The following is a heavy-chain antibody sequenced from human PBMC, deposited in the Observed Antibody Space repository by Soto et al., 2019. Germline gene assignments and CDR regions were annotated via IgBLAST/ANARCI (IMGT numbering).Heavy chain of an antibody. V-gene: IGHV3-30-3*01. D-gene: IGHD3-22*01. J-gene: IGHJ3*02. Sequence: GGSLRLSCAASGFTFSSYAMHWVRQAPGKGLEWVAVISYDGSNKYYADSVKGRFTISRDNSKNTLYLQMNSLRAEDTAVYYCARAGYXDRRDAFDIWGQGTMVTGSS. CDR2: ISYDGSNK. CDR1: GFTFSSYA. CDR3: ARAGYXDRRDAFDI.